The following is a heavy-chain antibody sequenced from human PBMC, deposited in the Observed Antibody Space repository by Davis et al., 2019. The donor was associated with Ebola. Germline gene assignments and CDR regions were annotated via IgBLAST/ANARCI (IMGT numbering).Heavy chain of an antibody. CDR1: GGSISSGGYY. V-gene: IGHV4-31*03. D-gene: IGHD3-22*01. Sequence: MPSETLSLTCTVSGGSISSGGYYWSWIRQHPGKGLEWIGYIYYSGSTYYNPSLTSRVTISVDTSKNQFSLKLSAVTAADTAVYYCARRRITMILSEDDAFDIWGQGTMVTVSS. CDR3: ARRRITMILSEDDAFDI. J-gene: IGHJ3*02. CDR2: IYYSGST.